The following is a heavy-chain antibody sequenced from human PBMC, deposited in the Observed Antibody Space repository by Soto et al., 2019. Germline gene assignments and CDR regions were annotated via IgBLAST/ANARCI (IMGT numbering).Heavy chain of an antibody. Sequence: SETLSLTCSVSGGSISGYYRSWIRQSPGKGLEWIGYIYYSGNTNYNPSLKSRVTISVDTSQNQFSLKLTSMTAADTAVYYCATGYYYYYMDVWGKGTTVTVSS. J-gene: IGHJ6*03. CDR2: IYYSGNT. CDR3: ATGYYYYYMDV. CDR1: GGSISGYY. V-gene: IGHV4-59*01.